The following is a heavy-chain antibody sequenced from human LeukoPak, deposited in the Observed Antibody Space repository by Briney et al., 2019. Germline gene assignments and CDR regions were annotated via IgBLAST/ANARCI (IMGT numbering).Heavy chain of an antibody. CDR3: AKDSRTGTTFLDY. D-gene: IGHD1-1*01. CDR1: GFTFSTYG. V-gene: IGHV3-30*02. Sequence: GGSLRLSCAASGFTFSTYGMHWVRQAPGKGLEWVAVIWYGGSNKYYADSVKGRFTISRDNSKNTLYLQMNSLRAEDTAVYYCAKDSRTGTTFLDYWGQGTLVTVSS. J-gene: IGHJ4*02. CDR2: IWYGGSNK.